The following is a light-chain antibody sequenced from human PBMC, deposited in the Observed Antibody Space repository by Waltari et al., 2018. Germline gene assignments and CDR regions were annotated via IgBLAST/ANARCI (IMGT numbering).Light chain of an antibody. CDR1: SSDVGGYNY. CDR3: SSYAGSNSWV. J-gene: IGLJ3*02. CDR2: EVS. V-gene: IGLV2-8*01. Sequence: QSALTQPPSASGSPGQSVTISCTGTSSDVGGYNYVSWYQQHPGTAPKLMIYEVSKRPSGVPDRVSGSHTGNTAPLPVSGLQAEDEADYDCSSYAGSNSWVCGGGTKLTVL.